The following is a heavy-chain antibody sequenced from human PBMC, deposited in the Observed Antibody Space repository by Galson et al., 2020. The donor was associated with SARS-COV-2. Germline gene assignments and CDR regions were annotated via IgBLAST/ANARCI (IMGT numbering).Heavy chain of an antibody. V-gene: IGHV1-2*02. CDR1: GYTFTAYY. Sequence: ASVKVSCKASGYTFTAYYMHWVRQAPGQGLEWLGWINPNSGGTNYAQKFQGRVTMTRDTSISTAYMELRGLRSDDTAVYYCARERAAAGATNWFDPWAREPWSPSPQ. J-gene: IGHJ5*02. D-gene: IGHD6-13*01. CDR2: INPNSGGT. CDR3: ARERAAAGATNWFDP.